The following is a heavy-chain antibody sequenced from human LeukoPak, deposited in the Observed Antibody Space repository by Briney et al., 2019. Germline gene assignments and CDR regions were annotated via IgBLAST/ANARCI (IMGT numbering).Heavy chain of an antibody. CDR3: ARRDCSSSSCHYYYYYMDV. J-gene: IGHJ6*02. V-gene: IGHV1-18*01. Sequence: ASVKVSCKASGYTFTNFGISWVRQAPGQGLEWMGWITTYNGNTNYAQKVQGRVTMTTDTSTNTAYLELRSLTSDDTAVYYCARRDCSSSSCHYYYYYMDVWGQGTTVTVSS. CDR2: ITTYNGNT. CDR1: GYTFTNFG. D-gene: IGHD2-2*01.